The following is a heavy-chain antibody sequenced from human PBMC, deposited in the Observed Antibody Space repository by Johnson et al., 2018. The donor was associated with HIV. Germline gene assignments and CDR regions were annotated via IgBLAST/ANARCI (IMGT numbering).Heavy chain of an antibody. CDR2: ISGSGGNT. D-gene: IGHD3-3*01. J-gene: IGHJ3*02. Sequence: VQLVESGGGLVQPGGSLRLSCAASGFTFNTYAMSWVRQAPGKGLEWVSSISGSGGNTFYADSVRGRFTISRDNAKNSVFLQMNSLRVEDTAIYYCARQPDNFWSSDAFDIWGQGTMVTVSS. V-gene: IGHV3-23*04. CDR3: ARQPDNFWSSDAFDI. CDR1: GFTFNTYA.